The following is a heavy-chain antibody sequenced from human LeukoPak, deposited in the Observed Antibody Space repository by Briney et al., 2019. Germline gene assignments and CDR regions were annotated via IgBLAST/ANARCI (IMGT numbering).Heavy chain of an antibody. Sequence: SETLSLTCTVSGGSISSYYWSWIRQPAGKGLEWIGRIYTSGSTNYNPSLKSRVTMSVDTSKNQFSLKLSSVTAADTAVYYCARDPYDFWGGYSLGAGFDPWGQGTLVTVSS. CDR2: IYTSGST. D-gene: IGHD3-3*01. CDR1: GGSISSYY. J-gene: IGHJ5*02. CDR3: ARDPYDFWGGYSLGAGFDP. V-gene: IGHV4-4*07.